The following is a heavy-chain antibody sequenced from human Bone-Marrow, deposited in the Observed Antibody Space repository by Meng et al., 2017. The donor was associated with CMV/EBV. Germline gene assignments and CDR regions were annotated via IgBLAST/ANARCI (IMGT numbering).Heavy chain of an antibody. CDR1: KDFISPCSFF. D-gene: IGHD2-8*01. CDR2: INSGGKS. Sequence: LSLLGGVSKDFISPCSFFWGWIRQPPGGGLEWIGSINSGGKSFYTSSLQNRGTISMDTPKTQFSLRLNSVTAADTAVYYCLKQGVYWGRGALVTVSS. V-gene: IGHV4-39*01. CDR3: LKQGVY. J-gene: IGHJ4*02.